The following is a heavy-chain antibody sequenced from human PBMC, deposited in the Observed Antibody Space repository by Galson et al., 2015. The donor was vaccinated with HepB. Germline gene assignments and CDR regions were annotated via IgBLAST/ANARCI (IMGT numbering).Heavy chain of an antibody. CDR1: GGMFRNYA. D-gene: IGHD6-19*01. CDR3: ARDGWDSSGWYPFNWLES. J-gene: IGHJ5*01. Sequence: SVKVSCKASGGMFRNYAISWVRQAPGQGLEWVGGIFPMSGTANYAQKFQGRLTITADEATKTVYMELTSLKSEDTAVYFCARDGWDSSGWYPFNWLESWGQGTQVTVSS. CDR2: IFPMSGTA. V-gene: IGHV1-69*13.